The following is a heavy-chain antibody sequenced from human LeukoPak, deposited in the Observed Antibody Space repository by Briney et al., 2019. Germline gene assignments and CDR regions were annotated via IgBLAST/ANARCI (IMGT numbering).Heavy chain of an antibody. V-gene: IGHV3-7*01. CDR3: ARDRRLRYFDY. J-gene: IGHJ4*02. CDR1: GFTFSSYW. Sequence: GGSLRLSCAASGFTFSSYWMSWVRQAPGKGLEWVANIKQDGSEKYYVDSVKGRFTISRDNAKNSLYLQMNSLRAEDTSVYYCARDRRLRYFDYWGQGTLVTVSS. D-gene: IGHD5-12*01. CDR2: IKQDGSEK.